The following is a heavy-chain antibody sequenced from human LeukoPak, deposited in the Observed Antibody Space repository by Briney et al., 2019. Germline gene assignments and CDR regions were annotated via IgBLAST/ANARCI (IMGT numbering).Heavy chain of an antibody. CDR3: ARHYNSGSPDS. V-gene: IGHV3-48*01. J-gene: IGHJ4*02. Sequence: GGPLRLSCAASGFTFSGYSMNWVRQAPGKGLEWISYISTGGGTIYYADSVRGRFTISRDKAKNSLYLQMNSLRAEDTAVYYCARHYNSGSPDSWGQGTLVTVSS. D-gene: IGHD3-10*01. CDR1: GFTFSGYS. CDR2: ISTGGGTI.